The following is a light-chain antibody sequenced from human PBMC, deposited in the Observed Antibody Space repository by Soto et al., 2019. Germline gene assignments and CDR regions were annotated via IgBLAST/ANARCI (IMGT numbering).Light chain of an antibody. CDR3: SSYTTSSTLG. Sequence: QSALTQPASVSGSPGQSITTSCTGTSSDIGAYNYVSWYQQHPGKAPKLMIYGVTNRPSGVSNRFSGSKSGNTASLTISGLQAEDEADYYCSSYTTSSTLGFGGGTKLTV. V-gene: IGLV2-14*01. CDR1: SSDIGAYNY. J-gene: IGLJ2*01. CDR2: GVT.